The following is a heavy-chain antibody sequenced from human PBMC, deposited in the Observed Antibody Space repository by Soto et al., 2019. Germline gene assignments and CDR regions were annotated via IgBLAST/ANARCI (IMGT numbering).Heavy chain of an antibody. CDR1: GGSTSSYY. V-gene: IGHV4-59*01. CDR3: ASGVSSIPGRRYAFDI. J-gene: IGHJ3*02. Sequence: QVQLQESGPGLVKPSETLSLTCTVSGGSTSSYYWSWIRQSTGKGLEWIGYMYDSGITSYNPSLKSLVTISVDTSKNQFSLRLRSVTAADTAVYYCASGVSSIPGRRYAFDIWGQGAMVTVSS. D-gene: IGHD6-6*01. CDR2: MYDSGIT.